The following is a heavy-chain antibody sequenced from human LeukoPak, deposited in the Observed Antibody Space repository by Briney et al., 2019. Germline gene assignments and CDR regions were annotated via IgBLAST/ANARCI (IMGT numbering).Heavy chain of an antibody. CDR3: AKAFRVTTNYFDY. V-gene: IGHV3-9*01. CDR2: ISWNSGSI. Sequence: LSGGSLRLSCAASGFTFSSYGMHWVRQAPGKGLEWVSGISWNSGSIGYADSVKGRFTISRDNAKNSLYLQMNSLRAEDTALYYCAKAFRVTTNYFDYWGQGTLVTVSS. CDR1: GFTFSSYG. D-gene: IGHD4-17*01. J-gene: IGHJ4*02.